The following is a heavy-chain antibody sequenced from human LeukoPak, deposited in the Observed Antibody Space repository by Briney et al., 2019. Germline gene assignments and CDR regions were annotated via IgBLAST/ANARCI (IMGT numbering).Heavy chain of an antibody. CDR3: AKAGGYSYDYRGYYFDY. CDR1: GFTFSSYA. Sequence: AGSLRLSCAASGFTFSSYAMSWVRQAPGKGLEWVSASSGGGGSTFYADSVKGRFTISRDNSKNTLYLQMNSLRAEDTAIYYCAKAGGYSYDYRGYYFDYWGQGTLVTVSS. J-gene: IGHJ4*02. D-gene: IGHD5-18*01. CDR2: SSGGGGST. V-gene: IGHV3-23*01.